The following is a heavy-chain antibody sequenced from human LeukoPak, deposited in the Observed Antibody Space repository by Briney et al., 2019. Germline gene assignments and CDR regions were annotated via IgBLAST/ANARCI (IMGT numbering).Heavy chain of an antibody. CDR1: GYTFTSFG. Sequence: GASVKVSCKPSGYTFTSFGISWVRQAPGQGLEWMGWTCAYNGDTNYAQKFQGRVTMTTDTSTSTAYMDLRSLRSDDTAVYYCTRDHCRGDNCPSFDYWGQGTLVTVSS. V-gene: IGHV1-18*04. D-gene: IGHD2-15*01. J-gene: IGHJ4*02. CDR2: TCAYNGDT. CDR3: TRDHCRGDNCPSFDY.